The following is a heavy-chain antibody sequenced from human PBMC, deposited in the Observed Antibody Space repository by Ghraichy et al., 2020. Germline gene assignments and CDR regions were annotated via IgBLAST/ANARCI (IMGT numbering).Heavy chain of an antibody. CDR1: GFTFSVYW. D-gene: IGHD6-19*01. CDR2: IKQDGSDK. CDR3: ARGSSGWYGSFDVDY. V-gene: IGHV3-7*01. J-gene: IGHJ4*02. Sequence: GESLNISCAASGFTFSVYWMNWVRQAPGKGLEWVANIKQDGSDKYYVDSVKGRFTISRDNAKNSLYLQMNSLRAEDTAVYYCARGSSGWYGSFDVDYWGQGTLVTVSS.